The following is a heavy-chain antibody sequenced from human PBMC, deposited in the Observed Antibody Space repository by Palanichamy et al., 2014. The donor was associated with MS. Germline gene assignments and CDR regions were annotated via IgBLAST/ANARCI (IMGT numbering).Heavy chain of an antibody. V-gene: IGHV3-23*01. CDR2: ISGSGTNL. CDR3: ARDRHSTSLCWFDP. Sequence: EVQLLESGGGLVQPGGSLRLSCTASGFTFTDYAMSWVRQAPGKGLEWVSGISGSGTNLYYADSVKGRFTISRDSSKNTLYLQMNSLRAEDTAVYYCARDRHSTSLCWFDPWGQGALVTVSS. CDR1: GFTFTDYA. D-gene: IGHD6-6*01. J-gene: IGHJ5*02.